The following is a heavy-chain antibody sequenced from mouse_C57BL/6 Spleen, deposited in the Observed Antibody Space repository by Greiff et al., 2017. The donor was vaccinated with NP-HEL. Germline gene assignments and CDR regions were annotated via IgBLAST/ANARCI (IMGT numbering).Heavy chain of an antibody. D-gene: IGHD3-2*02. J-gene: IGHJ3*01. V-gene: IGHV1-74*01. CDR3: ASAQAIFPWFAY. Sequence: VQLQQSGAELVKPGASVKVSCKASGYTFTSYWMHWVKQRPGQGLEWIGRIHPSDSDTNYNQKFKGKATLTVDKSSSTAYMQLSSLTSEDSAVYYCASAQAIFPWFAYWGQGTLVTVSA. CDR2: IHPSDSDT. CDR1: GYTFTSYW.